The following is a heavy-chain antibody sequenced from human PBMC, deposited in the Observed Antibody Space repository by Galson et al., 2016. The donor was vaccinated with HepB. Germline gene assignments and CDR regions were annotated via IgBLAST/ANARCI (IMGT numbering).Heavy chain of an antibody. CDR1: GYRFPTYG. CDR3: ARDVQFRFDY. V-gene: IGHV1-18*04. D-gene: IGHD4-11*01. Sequence: SVKVSCKASGYRFPTYGISWVRQAPGQGLEWLGWISANSGNTIYAQKFQDRVTMTRDISASTVYMDLRSLRSDDTAVYYCARDVQFRFDYWGQGTLVTVSS. J-gene: IGHJ4*02. CDR2: ISANSGNT.